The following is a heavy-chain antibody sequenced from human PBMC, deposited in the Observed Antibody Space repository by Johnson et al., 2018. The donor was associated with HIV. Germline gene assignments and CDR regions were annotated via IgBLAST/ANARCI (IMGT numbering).Heavy chain of an antibody. CDR2: IYRGGRT. Sequence: VQLVESGGGLVKPGGSLRLSCAASGFTFSNAWMSWVRQAPGQGLEWVSVIYRGGRTYYAASVKGRFTISSDNSKNTLDLQMNSLRAEDTALYYCARERSLVRGVMSGAFDIWGQGTMVTVSS. D-gene: IGHD3-10*01. CDR3: ARERSLVRGVMSGAFDI. V-gene: IGHV3-53*01. J-gene: IGHJ3*02. CDR1: GFTFSNAW.